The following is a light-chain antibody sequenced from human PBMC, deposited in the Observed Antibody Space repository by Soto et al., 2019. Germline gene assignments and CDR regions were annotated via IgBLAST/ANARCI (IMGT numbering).Light chain of an antibody. V-gene: IGKV1-39*01. J-gene: IGKJ1*01. CDR2: VAS. CDR3: QQTHSTPT. CDR1: QNICTT. Sequence: DIQLTQSPPSLSASVGDKVTITCRASQNICTTLNWYQLRPGKAPKLLIYVASTLQTGVPSRFSGTGSGSHFTLTINNLQPEDFATYSCQQTHSTPTFSQGTKVEIK.